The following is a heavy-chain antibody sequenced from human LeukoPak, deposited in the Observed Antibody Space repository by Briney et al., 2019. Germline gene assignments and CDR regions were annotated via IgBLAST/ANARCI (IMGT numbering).Heavy chain of an antibody. J-gene: IGHJ4*02. CDR3: ARDSGYYYDSSGLDY. CDR2: INSDGSST. Sequence: GGSLRLSCAASGFTFSSYAMSWVRQAPGKGLVWVSRINSDGSSTSYADSVKGRFTISRDNAKNTLYLQMNSLRAEDTAVYYCARDSGYYYDSSGLDYWGQGTLVTVSS. CDR1: GFTFSSYA. D-gene: IGHD3-22*01. V-gene: IGHV3-74*01.